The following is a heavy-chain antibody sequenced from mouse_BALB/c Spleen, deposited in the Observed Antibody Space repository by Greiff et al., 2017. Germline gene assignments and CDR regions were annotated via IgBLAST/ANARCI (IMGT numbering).Heavy chain of an antibody. CDR1: GFTFSDYY. D-gene: IGHD1-1*01. V-gene: IGHV5-4*02. Sequence: EVQRVESGGGLVKPGGSLKLSCAASGFTFSDYYMYWVRQTPEKRLEWVATISDGGSYTYYPDSVKGRFTISRDNAKNNLYLQMSRLKSEDTAMYYCARARSVTTVVEGFAYWGQGTLVTVSA. CDR3: ARARSVTTVVEGFAY. J-gene: IGHJ3*01. CDR2: ISDGGSYT.